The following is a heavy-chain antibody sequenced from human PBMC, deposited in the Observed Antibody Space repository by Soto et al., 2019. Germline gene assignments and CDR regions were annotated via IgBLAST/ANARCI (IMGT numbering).Heavy chain of an antibody. CDR1: GYSFTTYW. CDR3: VRGVHLTAADAFDV. CDR2: IYAGDSDT. J-gene: IGHJ3*01. D-gene: IGHD1-1*01. V-gene: IGHV5-51*01. Sequence: GESVKISFKGYGYSFTTYWIGWVRQIPGKGLEWMGIIYAGDSDTRYSPSFQGQVTISVDESISTAYLQWSSLKASDTAMYYCVRGVHLTAADAFDVWGQGTMVTVSS.